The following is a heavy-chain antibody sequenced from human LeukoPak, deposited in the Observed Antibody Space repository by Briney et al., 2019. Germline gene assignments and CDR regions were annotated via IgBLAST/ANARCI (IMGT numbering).Heavy chain of an antibody. D-gene: IGHD3-3*01. CDR2: IYYSGST. J-gene: IGHJ6*03. V-gene: IGHV4-39*07. CDR1: GGSISSSSYY. Sequence: SETLSLTCTVSGGSISSSSYYWGWIRQPPGKGLEWIGSIYYSGSTYYNPSLKSRVTISVDTSKNQFSLKLSSVTAADTAVYYCARGVEWFNGRDYYYYYMDVWGKGTTVTVSS. CDR3: ARGVEWFNGRDYYYYYMDV.